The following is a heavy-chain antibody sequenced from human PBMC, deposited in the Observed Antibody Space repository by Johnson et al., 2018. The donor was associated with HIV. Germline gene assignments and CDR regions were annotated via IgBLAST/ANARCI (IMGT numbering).Heavy chain of an antibody. D-gene: IGHD3-3*01. J-gene: IGHJ3*02. Sequence: QVQLVESGGGLVQPGGSLRLSCAASGFTFSNYAMHWVRQAPGKGLEWVAVISYDGSNKYYADSVKGRFTISRDNSKNTLYLQMNSLRAEDTAVYYCARNLQASFYDLWGDCNAFDIWGQGTMVTVSS. V-gene: IGHV3-30*03. CDR2: ISYDGSNK. CDR3: ARNLQASFYDLWGDCNAFDI. CDR1: GFTFSNYA.